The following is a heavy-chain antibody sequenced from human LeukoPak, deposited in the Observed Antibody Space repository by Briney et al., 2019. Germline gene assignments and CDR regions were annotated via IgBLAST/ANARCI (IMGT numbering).Heavy chain of an antibody. CDR2: MNPNSGNT. CDR1: GYTFTSYD. CDR3: ATDISSSWYSNAFDI. Sequence: GASVKVSCKASGYTFTSYDINWVRQATGQWLEWMGWMNPNSGNTGYAQKFQGRVTMTRNTSISTAYMELSSLRSEDTAVYYCATDISSSWYSNAFDIWGQGTMVTVSS. V-gene: IGHV1-8*01. D-gene: IGHD6-13*01. J-gene: IGHJ3*02.